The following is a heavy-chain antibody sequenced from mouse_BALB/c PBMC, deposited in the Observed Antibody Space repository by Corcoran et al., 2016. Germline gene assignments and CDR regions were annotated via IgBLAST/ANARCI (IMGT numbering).Heavy chain of an antibody. CDR3: ARSDYYGSSYLDY. CDR1: GFNIKDTY. V-gene: IGHV14-3*02. Sequence: EVQLQQSGAELVKPGASVKLSCTASGFNIKDTYMHWVKQRPEQGLEWIGRIDPANGNTKYDPKFQGKATITADTSSNTAYLQLSSLTSEDTAVYYCARSDYYGSSYLDYWGQGTTLTVSS. J-gene: IGHJ2*01. D-gene: IGHD1-1*01. CDR2: IDPANGNT.